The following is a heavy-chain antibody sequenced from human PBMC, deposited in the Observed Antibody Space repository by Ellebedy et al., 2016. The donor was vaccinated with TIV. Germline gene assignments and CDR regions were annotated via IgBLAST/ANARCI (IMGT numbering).Heavy chain of an antibody. Sequence: SETLSLTXAVYGASFSEYYWAWIRQSPGKGLEWIGDINYSGTTNFNPSLKSRVTISVDTSSNQLSLKVNSVTTADTAVYYCVRKKLNFSVRQWYFDLWGRGTLVTVSS. CDR2: INYSGTT. D-gene: IGHD3-10*01. CDR1: GASFSEYY. CDR3: VRKKLNFSVRQWYFDL. V-gene: IGHV4-34*01. J-gene: IGHJ2*01.